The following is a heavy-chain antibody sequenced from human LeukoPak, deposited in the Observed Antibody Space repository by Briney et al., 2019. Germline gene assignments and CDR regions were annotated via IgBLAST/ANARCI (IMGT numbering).Heavy chain of an antibody. CDR3: ARADYLYYYYYGMDV. D-gene: IGHD4-11*01. J-gene: IGHJ6*04. CDR2: IYYSGST. Sequence: PSETLSLTRTVCRGCLRRGDYYWSWIRQPPGKGLEWIGYIYYSGSTYYHPSLKSRVTISVDTSKNQFSLKLSSVTAADTAVYYCARADYLYYYYYGMDVWGKGTTVTVSS. V-gene: IGHV4-30-4*01. CDR1: RGCLRRGDYY.